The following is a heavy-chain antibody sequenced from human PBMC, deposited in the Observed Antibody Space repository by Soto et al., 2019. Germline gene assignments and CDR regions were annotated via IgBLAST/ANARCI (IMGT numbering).Heavy chain of an antibody. J-gene: IGHJ4*02. CDR1: VGSISNYY. V-gene: IGHV4-59*01. Sequence: QVQLQESGPGLLKPSETLSLTCTVSVGSISNYYWSWIRQPPGKGLEWIGYMYYSGSTNYNHSLKSRDTTSVDTSKNQFSLRLRSVTAADTAVYYGARAGAATLSDYWGQGTLVTVSS. D-gene: IGHD2-15*01. CDR3: ARAGAATLSDY. CDR2: MYYSGST.